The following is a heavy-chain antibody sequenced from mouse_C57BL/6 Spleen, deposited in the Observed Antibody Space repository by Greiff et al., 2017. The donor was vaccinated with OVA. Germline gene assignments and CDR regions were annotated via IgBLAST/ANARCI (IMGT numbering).Heavy chain of an antibody. V-gene: IGHV5-16*01. Sequence: EVQVVESEGGLVQPGSSMKLSCTASGFTFSDYYMAWVRQVPEKGLEWVANINYDGSSTYYLDSLKSRFIISRDNAKNILYLQMSSLKSEDTATYYCAGDDYGSSFAYWGQGTLVTVSA. J-gene: IGHJ3*01. CDR1: GFTFSDYY. D-gene: IGHD1-1*01. CDR3: AGDDYGSSFAY. CDR2: INYDGSST.